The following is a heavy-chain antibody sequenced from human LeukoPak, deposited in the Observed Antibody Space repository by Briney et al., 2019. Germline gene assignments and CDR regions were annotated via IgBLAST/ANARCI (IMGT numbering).Heavy chain of an antibody. J-gene: IGHJ4*02. V-gene: IGHV3-48*03. CDR1: GFIFSTYE. D-gene: IGHD2-2*01. CDR3: ARGRSSFLFDF. CDR2: ISSSRSII. Sequence: PGGSLRLSCTASGFIFSTYEMNWVGQAPGKGVEGVSYISSSRSIISFVDSVKGRFTISRDNAKNSLYLQMNSLRAEDTAVYYCARGRSSFLFDFWGQGTLVTVSS.